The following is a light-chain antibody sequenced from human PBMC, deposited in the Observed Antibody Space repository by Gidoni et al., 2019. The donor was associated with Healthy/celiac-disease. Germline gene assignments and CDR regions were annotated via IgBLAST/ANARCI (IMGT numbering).Light chain of an antibody. CDR1: QSVSSSY. CDR3: QQYGSSPPMYS. Sequence: DIVLTPSPCTLSLSPGERATLSCRASQSVSSSYLSWYQQKPGQAPRLLIYGASSRATGIPDRFSGSGSGTDFTLTIRRLEPEDFAVYYCQQYGSSPPMYSFGQGTKLEIK. V-gene: IGKV3-20*01. CDR2: GAS. J-gene: IGKJ2*03.